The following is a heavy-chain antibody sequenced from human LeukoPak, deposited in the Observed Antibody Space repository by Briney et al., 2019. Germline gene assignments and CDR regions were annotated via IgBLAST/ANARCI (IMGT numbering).Heavy chain of an antibody. D-gene: IGHD5-18*01. V-gene: IGHV3-74*01. CDR1: GFTFSSYW. CDR3: ARERGYSLNY. Sequence: PGGSLRLSCAASGFTFSSYWMHWVRQAPGKGLGWVSRINSDGSSTSYADSVKGRFTISRDNAKNTLYLQMNSLRAEDTAVYYCARERGYSLNYWGQGTLVTVSS. CDR2: INSDGSST. J-gene: IGHJ4*02.